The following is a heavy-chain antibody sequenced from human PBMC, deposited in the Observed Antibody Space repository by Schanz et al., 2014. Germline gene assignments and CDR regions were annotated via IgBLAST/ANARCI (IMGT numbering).Heavy chain of an antibody. D-gene: IGHD3-3*01. Sequence: QGQLVQSGAEVKKPGASVKVSCKASGYTFTTYYIHWVRQAPGQGLEWMGKINPSGGSTSYAQKFQGRVTMTRDTSTSTVYMELSSLRSEDTAVYYCVTEKRMESGTWAKAFDIWGQGTWGTVSS. CDR3: VTEKRMESGTWAKAFDI. J-gene: IGHJ3*02. V-gene: IGHV1-46*01. CDR1: GYTFTTYY. CDR2: INPSGGST.